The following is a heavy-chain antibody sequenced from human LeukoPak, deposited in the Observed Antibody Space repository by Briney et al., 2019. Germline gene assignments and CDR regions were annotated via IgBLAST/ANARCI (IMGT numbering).Heavy chain of an antibody. V-gene: IGHV1-18*01. D-gene: IGHD5-18*01. Sequence: GASVKVSCKASGYTFTSYGISWVRQAPGQGLEWMGWISAYNGNTNYAQKLQGRVTMTTDTSTSTAYMELRSLRSDDTAVYYCARDTAMVLSYLSRHDAFDIWGQGTMVTVSS. J-gene: IGHJ3*02. CDR1: GYTFTSYG. CDR2: ISAYNGNT. CDR3: ARDTAMVLSYLSRHDAFDI.